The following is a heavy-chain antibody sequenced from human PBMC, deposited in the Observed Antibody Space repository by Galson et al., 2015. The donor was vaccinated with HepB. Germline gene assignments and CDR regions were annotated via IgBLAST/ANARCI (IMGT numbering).Heavy chain of an antibody. D-gene: IGHD3-3*01. V-gene: IGHV3-23*01. CDR1: GFTFSSYA. Sequence: SLRLSCAASGFTFSSYAMSWVRQAPGKGLEWVSAISGSGGSTYYADSVKGRFTISRDNSKNTLYLQMNSLRAEDTAVYYCAKCGLRFLVFDLWGRGTLVTVSS. CDR3: AKCGLRFLVFDL. CDR2: ISGSGGST. J-gene: IGHJ2*01.